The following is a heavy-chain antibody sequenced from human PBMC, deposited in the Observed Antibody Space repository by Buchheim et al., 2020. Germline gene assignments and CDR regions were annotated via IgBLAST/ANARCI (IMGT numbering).Heavy chain of an antibody. V-gene: IGHV3-23*04. CDR3: AKVRPSGSYITYYYYGLDV. Sequence: EVQLVESGGGLVQPGGSLRLSCAASGFTFSSYAMSWVRQAPGKGLEWVSAISGSGGSAYYADSVKGRFTISRDKSKNTVYLQMNSLRAEDTAIYYCAKVRPSGSYITYYYYGLDVWGQGTT. D-gene: IGHD1-26*01. CDR2: ISGSGGSA. CDR1: GFTFSSYA. J-gene: IGHJ6*02.